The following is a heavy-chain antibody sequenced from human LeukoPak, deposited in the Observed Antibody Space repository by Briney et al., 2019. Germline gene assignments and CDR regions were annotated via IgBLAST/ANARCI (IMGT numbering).Heavy chain of an antibody. D-gene: IGHD6-19*01. V-gene: IGHV4-39*01. CDR2: FYYSGST. CDR3: ARTLGWSFDY. J-gene: IGHJ4*02. CDR1: AGSISGSNYY. Sequence: HSETLSLTCTVSAGSISGSNYYWGWIRQPPEKGLEWIGSFYYSGSTHYNPSLKSRVTISVDTSKNQFSLKLTSVTAADTAMYYCARTLGWSFDYWGQGTLVTVSS.